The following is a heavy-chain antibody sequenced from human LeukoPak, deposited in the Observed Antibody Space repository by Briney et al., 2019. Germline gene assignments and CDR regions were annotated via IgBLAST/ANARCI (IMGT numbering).Heavy chain of an antibody. CDR3: ARGRTGAYDAFDI. Sequence: PGGSLRLSCAASGFSFNSYAMQWVRQAPGKGLAWVAVISFDGSNKYYADSVKGRFAISRDSSKYTLYLQMNSLRAEDMAVYYCARGRTGAYDAFDIWGQGTMVTVSS. CDR1: GFSFNSYA. V-gene: IGHV3-30*09. CDR2: ISFDGSNK. D-gene: IGHD7-27*01. J-gene: IGHJ3*02.